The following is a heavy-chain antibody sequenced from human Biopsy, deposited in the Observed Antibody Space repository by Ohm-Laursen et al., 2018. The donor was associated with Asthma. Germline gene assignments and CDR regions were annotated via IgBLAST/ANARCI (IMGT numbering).Heavy chain of an antibody. D-gene: IGHD3-10*01. CDR3: ARAMDYSHYYDIDV. V-gene: IGHV1-18*01. CDR1: GYTFNSAG. Sequence: ASVKVSCKTSGYTFNSAGITWVRQAPGQGLEWMGWISVYNGNTKVAQKLQDRVTMITDTSTSTAYMELRSLRSDDTAVYFCARAMDYSHYYDIDVWGQGTTVTVS. CDR2: ISVYNGNT. J-gene: IGHJ6*02.